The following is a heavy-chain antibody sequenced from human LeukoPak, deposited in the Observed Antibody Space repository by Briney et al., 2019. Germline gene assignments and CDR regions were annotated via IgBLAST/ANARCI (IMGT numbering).Heavy chain of an antibody. CDR3: ARWLANAFDV. CDR2: LSYTGST. Sequence: SSETLSLTCTVSGGSISGSSYYWGWIRQPPGKGLEWIGSLSYTGSTYYNPSLKSRVTISVDTSKNQFSLNMRSVTAADTAVYYCARWLANAFDVWGQGTMVTVSS. V-gene: IGHV4-39*01. J-gene: IGHJ3*01. CDR1: GGSISGSSYY. D-gene: IGHD6-19*01.